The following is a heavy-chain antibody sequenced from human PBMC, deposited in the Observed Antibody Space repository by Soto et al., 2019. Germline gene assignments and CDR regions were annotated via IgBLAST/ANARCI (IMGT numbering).Heavy chain of an antibody. CDR2: ISGSGGST. J-gene: IGHJ4*02. CDR3: AKSPDDYGYYFDY. V-gene: IGHV3-23*01. Sequence: LRLSCAASGFTFSSYAMSWVRQAPGKGLEWVSAISGSGGSTYYADSVKGRFTISRDNSKNTLYLQMNSLRAEDTAVYYCAKSPDDYGYYFDYWGQGALVTVSS. D-gene: IGHD4-17*01. CDR1: GFTFSSYA.